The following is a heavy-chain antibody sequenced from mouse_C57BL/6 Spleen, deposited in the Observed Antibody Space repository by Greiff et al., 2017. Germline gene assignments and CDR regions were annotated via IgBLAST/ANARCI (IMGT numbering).Heavy chain of an antibody. CDR3: AIRLGRQDYYAMGY. V-gene: IGHV5-6*02. D-gene: IGHD4-1*01. CDR2: ISSGGSYT. CDR1: GFTFSSYG. Sequence: EVKLVESGGDLVKPGGSLKLSCAASGFTFSSYGMSWVRQTPDKRLEWVATISSGGSYTYYPDSVKGRFTISRDNAKNPLYLQMSSLKSEDTAMYYCAIRLGRQDYYAMGYWGPGTSVTVAS. J-gene: IGHJ4*01.